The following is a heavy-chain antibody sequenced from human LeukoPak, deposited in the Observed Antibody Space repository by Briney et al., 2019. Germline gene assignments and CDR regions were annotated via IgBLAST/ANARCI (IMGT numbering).Heavy chain of an antibody. J-gene: IGHJ3*01. CDR3: ARSTMVRGVTRTLD. CDR1: GYTFTSYG. V-gene: IGHV1-2*06. D-gene: IGHD3-10*01. Sequence: ASVKVSCKASGYTFTSYGISWVRQAPGQGLEWMGRINPNSGGTNYAQKFQGRVTMTRDTSISTAYMELSRLRSDDTAVYYCARSTMVRGVTRTLDWGQGTMVTVSS. CDR2: INPNSGGT.